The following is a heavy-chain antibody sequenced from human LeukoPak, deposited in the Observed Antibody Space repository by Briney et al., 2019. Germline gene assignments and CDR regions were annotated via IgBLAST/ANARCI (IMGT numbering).Heavy chain of an antibody. CDR2: IKDKTDGGTT. J-gene: IGHJ4*02. D-gene: IGHD3-22*01. CDR3: TTDPYYYDSSGSNHDY. V-gene: IGHV3-15*01. Sequence: GGSLRLSCAASGFTFSNAWMSWVRQAPGKGLEWVGRIKDKTDGGTTDYAAPVTGRFTISRDDSKNTLYLQMNSLKTEDTAVYYCTTDPYYYDSSGSNHDYWGQGTLVTVSS. CDR1: GFTFSNAW.